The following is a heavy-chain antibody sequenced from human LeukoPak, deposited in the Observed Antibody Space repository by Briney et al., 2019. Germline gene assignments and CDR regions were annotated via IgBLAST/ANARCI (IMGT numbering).Heavy chain of an antibody. D-gene: IGHD6-13*01. J-gene: IGHJ6*03. V-gene: IGHV4-4*07. CDR3: AGTAAGTGYYYYYMDV. CDR1: GGSISSYY. CDR2: IYTSGST. Sequence: SETLSLTCTVSGGSISSYYWSWIRQPAGKGLGWIGRIYTSGSTNYNPSLKSRVTMSVDTSKNQFSLKLSSVTAADTAVYYCAGTAAGTGYYYYYMDVWGKGTTVTVSS.